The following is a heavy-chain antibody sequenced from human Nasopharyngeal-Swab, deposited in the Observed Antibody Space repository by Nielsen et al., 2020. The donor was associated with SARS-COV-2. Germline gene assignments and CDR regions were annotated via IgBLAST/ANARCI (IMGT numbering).Heavy chain of an antibody. Sequence: GGSLRLSCAASGFTSSSYSMNWVRQAPGKGLEWVSSISSSSSYIYYADSVKGRFTISRDNAKNSLYLQMNSLRAEDTAVYYCARDPPPYSSSWYSAYYYYGMDVWGQGTTVTVSS. CDR2: ISSSSSYI. J-gene: IGHJ6*02. D-gene: IGHD6-13*01. V-gene: IGHV3-21*01. CDR3: ARDPPPYSSSWYSAYYYYGMDV. CDR1: GFTSSSYS.